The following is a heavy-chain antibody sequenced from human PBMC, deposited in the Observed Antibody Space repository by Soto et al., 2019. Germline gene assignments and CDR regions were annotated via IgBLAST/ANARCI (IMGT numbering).Heavy chain of an antibody. CDR3: ARDQGYYDSSGYYYPEYFQH. J-gene: IGHJ1*01. D-gene: IGHD3-22*01. Sequence: GGSLRLPCVASGFTFSSYGMHWVRKAPGKGLEWVAVIWYDGSNKYYADSVKGRFTISRDNSKNTLYLQMNSLRAEDTAVYYCARDQGYYDSSGYYYPEYFQHWGQGTLVTVSS. CDR1: GFTFSSYG. V-gene: IGHV3-33*01. CDR2: IWYDGSNK.